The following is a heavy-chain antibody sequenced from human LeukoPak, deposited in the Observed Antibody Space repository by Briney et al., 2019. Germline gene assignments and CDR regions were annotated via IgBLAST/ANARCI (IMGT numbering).Heavy chain of an antibody. CDR3: ARTKGIAVAGTYDY. D-gene: IGHD6-19*01. CDR1: WDSVSSNSAA. CDR2: TYYRSKWYN. V-gene: IGHV6-1*01. J-gene: IGHJ4*02. Sequence: SQTLSLTCAISWDSVSSNSAAWNWIRQSPSRGLEWLGRTYYRSKWYNDYAVSVKSRITINPDTSKNQFSLQLNSVTPEDTAVYYCARTKGIAVAGTYDYWGQGTLVTVSS.